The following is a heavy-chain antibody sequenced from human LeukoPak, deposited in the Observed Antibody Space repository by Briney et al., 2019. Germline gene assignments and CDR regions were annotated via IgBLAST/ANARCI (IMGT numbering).Heavy chain of an antibody. J-gene: IGHJ4*02. CDR2: IYPGDSDT. V-gene: IGHV5-51*01. Sequence: GEPLQISCKASGYSFTSYWSGWVRQMPGKGLEWMGIIYPGDSDTRYSPSFQGQVTISADKSISTAYLQWSSLKASDTAMYYCARRDPYTSSAYTFDYWGQGTLVTVSS. CDR1: GYSFTSYW. CDR3: ARRDPYTSSAYTFDY. D-gene: IGHD6-6*01.